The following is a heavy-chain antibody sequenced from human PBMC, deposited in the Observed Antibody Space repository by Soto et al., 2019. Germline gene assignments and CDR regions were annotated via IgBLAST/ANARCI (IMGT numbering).Heavy chain of an antibody. CDR3: AKSGDSSGYYYLDY. J-gene: IGHJ4*02. V-gene: IGHV3-30*18. CDR1: GFTFSSYG. Sequence: QVQLVESGGGVVQPGRSLRLSCAASGFTFSSYGMHWVRQAPGKGLEWVAVISYDGSNKYYADSVKGRFTISRDNSKNTLYLQMNSLSAEDTAVYYCAKSGDSSGYYYLDYWGQGTLVTVSS. CDR2: ISYDGSNK. D-gene: IGHD3-22*01.